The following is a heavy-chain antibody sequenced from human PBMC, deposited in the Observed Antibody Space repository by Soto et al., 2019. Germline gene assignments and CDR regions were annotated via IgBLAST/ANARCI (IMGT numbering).Heavy chain of an antibody. CDR2: INPDASET. CDR1: GFTFRRSW. J-gene: IGHJ3*02. Sequence: GGSLRLSCEASGFTFRRSWMSWVRQAPGKGLEWVSFINPDASETYYVDSVRGRFTISRDNAKNSLYLQMNSLRAADTARYCCSRDPSFAALDIWAQETMVTVSS. CDR3: SRDPSFAALDI. V-gene: IGHV3-7*01.